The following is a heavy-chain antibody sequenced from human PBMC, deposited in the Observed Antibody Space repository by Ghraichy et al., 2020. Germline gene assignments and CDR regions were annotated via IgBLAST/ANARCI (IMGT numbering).Heavy chain of an antibody. CDR3: VKDVSPYYYAAGTRDS. D-gene: IGHD3-10*01. J-gene: IGHJ4*02. CDR2: INFNSGDM. CDR1: GFAFEDHA. V-gene: IGHV3-9*01. Sequence: SLNISCAASGFAFEDHAMHWVRQPPGKGLEWVSGINFNSGDMGYADSVKGRFTISRDNAKKSLYLEMNSLRDEDTALYFCVKDVSPYYYAAGTRDSWGQGVLVNVSS.